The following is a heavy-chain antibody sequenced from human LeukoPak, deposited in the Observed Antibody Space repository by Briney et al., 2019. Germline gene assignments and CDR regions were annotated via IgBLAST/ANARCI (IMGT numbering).Heavy chain of an antibody. J-gene: IGHJ5*02. CDR1: GGSISSYY. V-gene: IGHV4-59*08. CDR3: ARRIANRNWFDP. D-gene: IGHD1/OR15-1a*01. Sequence: PSETLSHTCTVSGGSISSYYWSWIRQPPGKGLEWIGYIYYSGSTNYNPSLKSRVTISVDTSKNQFSLKLSSVTAADTAVYYCARRIANRNWFDPWGQGTLVTVSS. CDR2: IYYSGST.